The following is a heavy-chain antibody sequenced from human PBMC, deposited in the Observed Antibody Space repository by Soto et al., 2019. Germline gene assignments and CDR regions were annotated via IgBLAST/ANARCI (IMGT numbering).Heavy chain of an antibody. CDR3: GRDLEVALIDY. J-gene: IGHJ4*02. CDR2: ISAYNGNT. Sequence: QVQLVQSGAEVKKPGASVKFSCKASGYSFTSYGISWVRQAPGQGLEWMGWISAYNGNTKYAQKLQGRVTMTTDTSTSKAYMELRSLRSDDTAVYYCGRDLEVALIDYWGQGTLVTVSS. CDR1: GYSFTSYG. D-gene: IGHD6-19*01. V-gene: IGHV1-18*01.